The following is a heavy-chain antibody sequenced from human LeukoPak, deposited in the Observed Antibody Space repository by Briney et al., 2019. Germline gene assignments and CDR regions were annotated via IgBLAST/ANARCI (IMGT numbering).Heavy chain of an antibody. V-gene: IGHV3-48*02. D-gene: IGHD3-10*01. CDR3: ARGIGFYGSGSYFFDS. CDR2: LSRSTTTI. CDR1: GFTFSSYS. J-gene: IGHJ4*02. Sequence: GGSLRLSCAASGFTFSSYSMNWVRQAPGKGLEWVSYLSRSTTTIYYADSVRGRFTISRDNAKNSLYLQMSSLRDEDTAVYYCARGIGFYGSGSYFFDSWGQGTLVTVSS.